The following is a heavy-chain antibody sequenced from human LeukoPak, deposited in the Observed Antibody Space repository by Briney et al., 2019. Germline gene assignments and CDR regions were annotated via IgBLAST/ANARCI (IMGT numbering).Heavy chain of an antibody. CDR3: ARVPTSSPRTSYMDV. D-gene: IGHD5-12*01. CDR1: GFTFRSYW. V-gene: IGHV3-21*01. CDR2: ISSSSSYI. J-gene: IGHJ6*03. Sequence: GGSLRLSCAASGFTFRSYWMSWVRQAPGKGLEWVSSISSSSSYIYYADSVKGRFTISRDNAKNSLYLQMNSLRAEDTAVYYCARVPTSSPRTSYMDVWGKGTTVTVSS.